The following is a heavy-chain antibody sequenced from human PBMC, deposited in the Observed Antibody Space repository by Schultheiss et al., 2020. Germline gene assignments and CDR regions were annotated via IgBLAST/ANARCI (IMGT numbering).Heavy chain of an antibody. CDR3: ARDKFRGTVTAFDY. D-gene: IGHD2-21*02. Sequence: ASVKVSCKASGYTFTSYGISWVRQAPGQGLEWMGWINPNSGGTNYAQKFQGRVTMTRDTSISTAYMELSSLTSDDTAVYYCARDKFRGTVTAFDYWGQGTLVNVYS. J-gene: IGHJ4*02. V-gene: IGHV1-2*02. CDR2: INPNSGGT. CDR1: GYTFTSYG.